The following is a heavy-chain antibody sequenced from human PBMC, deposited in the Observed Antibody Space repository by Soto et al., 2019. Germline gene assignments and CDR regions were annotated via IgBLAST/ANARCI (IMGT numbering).Heavy chain of an antibody. D-gene: IGHD2-15*01. CDR1: GFTFSNYW. CDR2: IKRDGSEK. J-gene: IGHJ4*02. Sequence: EVQLVESGGGLVQPGGSLRLSCAASGFTFSNYWMSWVRQAPGKGMEWVANIKRDGSEKYYVDSVKGRFTISRDNAENSLYLQMNSLRAEDTAVYYCARIGYCSGGSCYWWGYWGQGTLVTVSS. V-gene: IGHV3-7*01. CDR3: ARIGYCSGGSCYWWGY.